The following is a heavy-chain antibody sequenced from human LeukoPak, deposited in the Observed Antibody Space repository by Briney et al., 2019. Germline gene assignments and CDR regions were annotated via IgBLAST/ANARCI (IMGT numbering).Heavy chain of an antibody. CDR1: GFPFRGYA. D-gene: IGHD3-22*01. CDR3: AKSGIGGYYESSGLGEFDY. J-gene: IGHJ4*02. CDR2: ITGRGSST. V-gene: IGHV3-23*01. Sequence: GGSLRLSCAISGFPFRGYAMSWVRQAPGKGLEWVSAITGRGSSTYYAESVTGRFTIARDNSRNKLYLQLNSLRVEDTAVYYCAKSGIGGYYESSGLGEFDYWGQGTLVTVSS.